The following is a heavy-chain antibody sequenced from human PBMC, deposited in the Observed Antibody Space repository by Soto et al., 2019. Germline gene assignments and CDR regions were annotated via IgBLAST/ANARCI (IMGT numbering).Heavy chain of an antibody. D-gene: IGHD2-15*01. J-gene: IGHJ3*02. Sequence: ESGGGVVQPGRSLRLSCAASGFTFSSYGMHWVRQAPGKGLEWVAVIWYDGSNTYYADSVRGRFTISRDNSKNTLYLQMNSLRAEDTAVYYCARVGGYCSGGSCYHDAFDIWGQGTMVTVSS. V-gene: IGHV3-33*01. CDR3: ARVGGYCSGGSCYHDAFDI. CDR2: IWYDGSNT. CDR1: GFTFSSYG.